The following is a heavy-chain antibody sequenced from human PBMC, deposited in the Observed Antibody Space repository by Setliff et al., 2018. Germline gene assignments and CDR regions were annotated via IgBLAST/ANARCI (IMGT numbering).Heavy chain of an antibody. Sequence: GGSLRLSCAASGFTFDDYGMSWVRQAPGKGLEWVSTINWNGGSTSYADSVRGRFTISRDNAKNSVYLQMNSLRAEDTAIYFCARDSPIRLGVIPSWGPGTLVTVSS. CDR1: GFTFDDYG. D-gene: IGHD2-21*01. CDR3: ARDSPIRLGVIPS. V-gene: IGHV3-20*04. CDR2: INWNGGST. J-gene: IGHJ4*02.